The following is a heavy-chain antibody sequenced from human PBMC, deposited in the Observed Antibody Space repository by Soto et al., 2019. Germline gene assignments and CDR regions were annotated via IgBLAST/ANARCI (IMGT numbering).Heavy chain of an antibody. CDR1: GYTFTSYG. CDR2: ISAYNGNT. V-gene: IGHV1-18*01. Sequence: QVQLGQSGAEVKKPGASVKVSCKASGYTFTSYGISWLRQATGQGLEWMGWISAYNGNTNYAQKLQGRVTMTTDTSTSTAYMELRRLRSDDTAVYYCARDGGYSSGWYYYYDGMDVCGQGTTVTVSS. CDR3: ARDGGYSSGWYYYYDGMDV. D-gene: IGHD6-19*01. J-gene: IGHJ6*02.